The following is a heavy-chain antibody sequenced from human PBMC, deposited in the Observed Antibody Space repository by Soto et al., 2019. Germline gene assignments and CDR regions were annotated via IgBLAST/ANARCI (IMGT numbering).Heavy chain of an antibody. D-gene: IGHD2-2*01. CDR1: GYTFTSYG. J-gene: IGHJ5*02. CDR3: ARGVSVVPAAMPLLDP. Sequence: ASVKVSCKASGYTFTSYGISWVRQAPGQGLEWMGWISAYNGNTNYAQKLQGRVTMTTDTSTSTAYMELRSLRSDDTAVYYCARGVSVVPAAMPLLDPWGQGTLVTVSS. V-gene: IGHV1-18*01. CDR2: ISAYNGNT.